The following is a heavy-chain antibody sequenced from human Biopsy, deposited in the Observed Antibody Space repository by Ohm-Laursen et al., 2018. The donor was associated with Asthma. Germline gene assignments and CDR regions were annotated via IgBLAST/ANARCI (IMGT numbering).Heavy chain of an antibody. CDR1: SGSGGYMRSGNYY. V-gene: IGHV4-39*01. D-gene: IGHD6-13*01. J-gene: IGHJ6*02. CDR2: IYYSGTT. CDR3: VRGSSSWHHGPFHYYYGLDV. Sequence: TLSLTCSLSSGSGGYMRSGNYYWGWIRQPHGKRLEWIGSIYYSGTTYYNPSLESRVPVSGDTSKNQFSLKLTSVTAADTAVYYCVRGSSSWHHGPFHYYYGLDVWGQGTTATVSS.